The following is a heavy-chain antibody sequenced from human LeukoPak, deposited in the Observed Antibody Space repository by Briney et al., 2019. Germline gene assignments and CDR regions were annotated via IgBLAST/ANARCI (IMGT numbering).Heavy chain of an antibody. CDR2: ISSSSSTI. V-gene: IGHV3-48*04. CDR1: GFTFSSYS. CDR3: ARDSRGNWFDP. Sequence: PGGSLRLSCAASGFTFSSYSMNWVRQAPGKGLEWVSYISSSSSTIYYADSVKGRFTISRDNAKNSLYLQMNSLRAEDTAVYYCARDSRGNWFDPWGQGTLVTVSS. J-gene: IGHJ5*02.